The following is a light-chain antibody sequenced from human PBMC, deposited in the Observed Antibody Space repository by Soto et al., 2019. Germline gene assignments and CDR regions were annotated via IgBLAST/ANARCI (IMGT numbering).Light chain of an antibody. CDR3: QQFSSYSRT. CDR2: SVS. CDR1: QSVNSW. Sequence: DIQMTQSPSTLSAYVGDRVTITCRASQSVNSWLAWYQQKPGRAPKLLIYSVSNIDIGVPSRFSGSGSGTEFTLTISSLQPDDFATYYCQQFSSYSRTFGQGTKVEMK. V-gene: IGKV1-5*01. J-gene: IGKJ1*01.